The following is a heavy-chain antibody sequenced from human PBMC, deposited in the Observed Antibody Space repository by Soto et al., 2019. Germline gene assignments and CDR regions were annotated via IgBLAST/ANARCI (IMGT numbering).Heavy chain of an antibody. D-gene: IGHD1-26*01. J-gene: IGHJ6*02. Sequence: AGGSLRLFCAASGFTFSTYDMHWVRQVPGKGLEWVSAIGSAHDPYYLGSVKGRFSISRENAKNSLYLQMNSLTTGDTAVYYCARAYLGRLPRRADYYYALDVWGQGTTVTVSS. V-gene: IGHV3-13*05. CDR3: ARAYLGRLPRRADYYYALDV. CDR2: IGSAHDP. CDR1: GFTFSTYD.